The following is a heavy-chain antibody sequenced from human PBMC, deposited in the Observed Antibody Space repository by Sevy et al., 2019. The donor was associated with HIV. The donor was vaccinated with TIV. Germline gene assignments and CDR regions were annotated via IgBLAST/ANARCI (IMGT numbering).Heavy chain of an antibody. V-gene: IGHV3-21*01. J-gene: IGHJ6*02. D-gene: IGHD3-3*01. Sequence: GGSLRLSCVASGFTFSDYGMNWVRQAPGKGLEWVSSITGGSSYIFYADSLKGRFTVSRDNAKNSLYLQMNSLRAEDTAVYYCARDKTILEGRYGMDVWGQGTTVTVSS. CDR3: ARDKTILEGRYGMDV. CDR1: GFTFSDYG. CDR2: ITGGSSYI.